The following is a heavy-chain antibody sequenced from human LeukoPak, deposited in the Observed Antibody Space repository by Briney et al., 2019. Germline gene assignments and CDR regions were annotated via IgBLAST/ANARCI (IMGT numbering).Heavy chain of an antibody. Sequence: GGSLRLSCAASGFTFSSYAMHWVRQAPGKGLEWVAVISYDGSNKYYADSVKGRFTISRDNSKNTLYLQMNSLRAEDTAVYYCAKDRLRYFDWLARGGVLDYWGQGTLVTVSS. J-gene: IGHJ4*02. CDR1: GFTFSSYA. CDR3: AKDRLRYFDWLARGGVLDY. D-gene: IGHD3-9*01. CDR2: ISYDGSNK. V-gene: IGHV3-30-3*01.